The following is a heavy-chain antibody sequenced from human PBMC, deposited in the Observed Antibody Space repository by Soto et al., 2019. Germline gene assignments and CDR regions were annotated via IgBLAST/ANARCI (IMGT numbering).Heavy chain of an antibody. D-gene: IGHD4-17*01. CDR1: GFTVSSNY. V-gene: IGHV3-66*01. CDR3: ARDGIYGDYVI. CDR2: IYSGGSK. J-gene: IGHJ4*02. Sequence: EVQLVESGGGLVQPGGSLRLSCAASGFTVSSNYMSWVRQAPGKGLEWVSVIYSGGSKYYADPVKGRFTISRDNSKNTLYLQMNSLRAEDTAVYYCARDGIYGDYVIWGQGTLVTVSS.